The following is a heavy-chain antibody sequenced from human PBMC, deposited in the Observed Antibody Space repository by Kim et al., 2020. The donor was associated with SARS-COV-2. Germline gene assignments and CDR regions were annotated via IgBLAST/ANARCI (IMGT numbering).Heavy chain of an antibody. CDR2: MSGDAGTT. D-gene: IGHD1-1*01. CDR1: GFTFRSYG. V-gene: IGHV3-74*01. CDR3: ARGMIRNGLDV. Sequence: GGSLRLSCAASGFTFRSYGINWVRQAPGKGLVWVSRMSGDAGTTNYADSVKGRFTMSRDNAENTVFLQMNSLRGDDTAVYYCARGMIRNGLDVWGQGTTVTVSS. J-gene: IGHJ6*02.